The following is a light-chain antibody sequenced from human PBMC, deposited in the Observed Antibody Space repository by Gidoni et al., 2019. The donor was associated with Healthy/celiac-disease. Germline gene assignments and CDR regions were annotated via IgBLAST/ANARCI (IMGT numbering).Light chain of an antibody. CDR3: NSRDSSGNHLV. CDR1: SLRSYY. Sequence: SSELTQDPAVSVALGQTVRITCQEDSLRSYYASWYQQKPGQAPVLVIYGKNNRPSGIPDRFSGSSSGNTASLTITGAQAEDEAYYYCNSRDSSGNHLVFGGGTKLTVL. V-gene: IGLV3-19*01. CDR2: GKN. J-gene: IGLJ2*01.